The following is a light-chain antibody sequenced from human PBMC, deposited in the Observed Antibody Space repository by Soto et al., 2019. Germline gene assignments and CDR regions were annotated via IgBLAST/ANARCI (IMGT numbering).Light chain of an antibody. V-gene: IGKV3-20*01. CDR3: QQYGRSRWT. Sequence: EGVLTQSPVTLSFSPGERGTLSCRASQTVRNNYLAWYQQKPGQAPRLLIYDASSRATGIPDRFSGGGSGTDFTLTISRLEPEDFAVYYCQQYGRSRWTFGQGTKVDIK. CDR2: DAS. J-gene: IGKJ1*01. CDR1: QTVRNNY.